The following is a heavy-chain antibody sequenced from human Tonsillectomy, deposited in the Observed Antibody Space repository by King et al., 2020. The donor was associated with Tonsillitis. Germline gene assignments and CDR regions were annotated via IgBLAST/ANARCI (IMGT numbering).Heavy chain of an antibody. V-gene: IGHV3-23*04. J-gene: IGHJ6*02. D-gene: IGHD2-2*01. CDR1: GFTFSSYA. CDR2: ISGSGGST. CDR3: AKPRSYCNSTSCSTGGMDV. Sequence: VQLVESGGGLVQPGGSLRLSCAASGFTFSSYAMSWVRQAPGKGLEWVSVISGSGGSTYYTDSVKGRFTISRDNSKNTLYLQMNSLRGEDTAVYYCAKPRSYCNSTSCSTGGMDVWGQGTTVTVSS.